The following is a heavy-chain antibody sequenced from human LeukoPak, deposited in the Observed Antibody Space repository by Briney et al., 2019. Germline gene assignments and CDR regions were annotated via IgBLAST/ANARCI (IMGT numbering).Heavy chain of an antibody. Sequence: QPGGSLRLSCAASGFTFSSYGMHWVCQAPGKGLEWVAVISYDGSSKYYADSVKGRFTISRDNSKNTLYLQMNSLRAEDTAVYYCAKDPVHSSSWQYYFDYWGQGTLVTVSS. D-gene: IGHD6-13*01. CDR1: GFTFSSYG. V-gene: IGHV3-30*18. CDR3: AKDPVHSSSWQYYFDY. J-gene: IGHJ4*02. CDR2: ISYDGSSK.